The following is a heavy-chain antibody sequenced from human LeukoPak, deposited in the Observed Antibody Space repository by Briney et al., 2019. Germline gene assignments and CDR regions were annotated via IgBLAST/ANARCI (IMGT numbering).Heavy chain of an antibody. Sequence: ASVKVSCKASGYTFTSYAMHWVRQAPGQRLEWMGWINAGNGNTKYSQKFQGRVTITRDTSTSTVYMELSSLRSEDTAVYYCARMYYDSSGYPFFEYWGQGTLVTVSS. CDR1: GYTFTSYA. CDR2: INAGNGNT. V-gene: IGHV1-3*01. D-gene: IGHD3-22*01. J-gene: IGHJ4*02. CDR3: ARMYYDSSGYPFFEY.